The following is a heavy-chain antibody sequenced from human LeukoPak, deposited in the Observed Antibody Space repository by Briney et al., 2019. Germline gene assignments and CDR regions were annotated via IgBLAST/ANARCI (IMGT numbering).Heavy chain of an antibody. Sequence: GGSLRLSCAASGFTFSTYAMTWVRQAPGKGLEWISVISGGGGVTYYADSVKGRFTISRDNSKDTLYLQMNSLRAEDTAVYYCAKYELPVVEGLRYYFDNWGQGTLVTVSS. CDR1: GFTFSTYA. CDR2: ISGGGGVT. J-gene: IGHJ4*02. CDR3: AKYELPVVEGLRYYFDN. D-gene: IGHD1-7*01. V-gene: IGHV3-23*01.